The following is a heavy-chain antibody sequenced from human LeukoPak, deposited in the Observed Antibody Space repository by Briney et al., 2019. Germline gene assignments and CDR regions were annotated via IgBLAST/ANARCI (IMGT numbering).Heavy chain of an antibody. V-gene: IGHV4-34*01. D-gene: IGHD6-19*01. CDR2: INHSGST. CDR1: GGSFSGYY. Sequence: SETLSLTCAVYGGSFSGYYWSWIRQPPGKGLEWIGEINHSGSTNYNPSLKSRVTISVDTSKNQFSLKLSSVTAADTAVYYCARGDSSGPGAFDIWGQGTMVTVSS. J-gene: IGHJ3*02. CDR3: ARGDSSGPGAFDI.